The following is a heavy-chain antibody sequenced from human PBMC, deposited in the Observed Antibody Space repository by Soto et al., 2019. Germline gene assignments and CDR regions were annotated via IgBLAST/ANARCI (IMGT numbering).Heavy chain of an antibody. CDR3: ARIRNTRGSGWYYFDY. J-gene: IGHJ4*02. CDR2: IDWDDVK. V-gene: IGHV2-70*01. CDR1: VFSLSTRGMC. Sequence: TGPTLVNPTQTLTLTFTFSVFSLSTRGMCVSWIRQPPGKALEWLALIDWDDVKYYSTSLKTRLTISKDTSKNQVVLTMTNMDPVDTATYYCARIRNTRGSGWYYFDYWGQGTLVTVSS. D-gene: IGHD6-19*01.